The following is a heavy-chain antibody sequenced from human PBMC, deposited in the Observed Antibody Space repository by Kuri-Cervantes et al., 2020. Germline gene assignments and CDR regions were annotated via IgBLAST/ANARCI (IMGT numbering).Heavy chain of an antibody. CDR2: ISGSGGST. V-gene: IGHV3-23*01. CDR1: GFTFSNYA. Sequence: GESLKISCAVSGFTFSNYAMNWVRQAPGKGLEWVSVISGSGGSTYYADSVKGRFTISRDNSKNALYLQMNSLRAEDTAVYYCAKDRSGVITFGVVFPNWGQGTLVTVSS. J-gene: IGHJ4*02. CDR3: AKDRSGVITFGVVFPN. D-gene: IGHD3-16*01.